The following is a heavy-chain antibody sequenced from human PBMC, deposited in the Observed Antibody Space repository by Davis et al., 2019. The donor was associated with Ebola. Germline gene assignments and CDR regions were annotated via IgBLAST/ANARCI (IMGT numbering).Heavy chain of an antibody. CDR2: ISGSGDNT. D-gene: IGHD3-16*01. J-gene: IGHJ4*02. Sequence: PGGSLRLSCAASGFTFSSYAMTWVRQAPGKGLEWVSTISGSGDNTYYADSVKGLFTISRDNSKNTLYLQMDSLRAEDTAIYYCVRGRNGFDYWGQGTLVTVSS. CDR3: VRGRNGFDY. V-gene: IGHV3-23*01. CDR1: GFTFSSYA.